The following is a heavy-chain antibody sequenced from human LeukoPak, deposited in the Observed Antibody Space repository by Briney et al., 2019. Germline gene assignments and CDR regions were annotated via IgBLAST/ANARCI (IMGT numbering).Heavy chain of an antibody. CDR2: TYYSGAT. CDR3: ARGDPSMPFDY. J-gene: IGHJ4*02. D-gene: IGHD2/OR15-2a*01. CDR1: GGSISSYY. Sequence: SETLSLTCTVSGGSISSYYWSWIRQPPGKGLEWIGYTYYSGATNYNPSLKGRVTILLDTSKNQFSLKLSSVTAADTAVYYCARGDPSMPFDYWGQGTLVTVSS. V-gene: IGHV4-59*01.